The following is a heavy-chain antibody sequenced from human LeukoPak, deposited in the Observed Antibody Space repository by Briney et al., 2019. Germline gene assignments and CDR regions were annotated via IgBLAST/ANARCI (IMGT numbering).Heavy chain of an antibody. CDR3: ARHVSPPYYGSGSPFDY. V-gene: IGHV5-51*01. D-gene: IGHD3-10*01. Sequence: GESLKISCKGSGYSFTSYWIGWVRQMPGKGLEWMGIIYPGDSDTRYSPSFQGQVTISADKSISTAYLQWSSLKASVTAMYYCARHVSPPYYGSGSPFDYWGQGTLVTVSS. J-gene: IGHJ4*02. CDR1: GYSFTSYW. CDR2: IYPGDSDT.